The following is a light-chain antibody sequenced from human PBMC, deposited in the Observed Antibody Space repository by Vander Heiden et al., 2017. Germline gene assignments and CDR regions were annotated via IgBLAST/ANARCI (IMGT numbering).Light chain of an antibody. J-gene: IGLJ2*01. CDR1: SSDVGGYNY. CDR2: EVS. Sequence: QSALTQPASVPGPPGQPITISCTGTSSDVGGYNYVSWYQQHPGNAPQLPTYEVSNPASGVSNRFSGTKSGNTASMTISGLQAEDEADYYCISDTSSAYVVFGGGTKLTVL. V-gene: IGLV2-14*01. CDR3: ISDTSSAYVV.